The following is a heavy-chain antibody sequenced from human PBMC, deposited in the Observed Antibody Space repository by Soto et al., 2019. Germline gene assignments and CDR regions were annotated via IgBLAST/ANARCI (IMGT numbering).Heavy chain of an antibody. V-gene: IGHV3-48*02. D-gene: IGHD1-26*01. CDR2: ISSSSSTI. CDR3: ARDGGSLGY. CDR1: GFTFSSYS. Sequence: EVQLVESGGGLVQPGGSLRLSCAASGFTFSSYSMNWVRQAPGKGLEWVSYISSSSSTIYYADSVKGRFTISRDNAKNSLYLEMNRLGDEETGVYYCARDGGSLGYWGQGTLVTVSS. J-gene: IGHJ4*02.